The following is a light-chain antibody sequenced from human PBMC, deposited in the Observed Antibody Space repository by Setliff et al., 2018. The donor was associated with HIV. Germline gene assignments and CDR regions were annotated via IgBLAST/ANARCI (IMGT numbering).Light chain of an antibody. Sequence: QSVLAQAVSVSGSPGQSITMSCTGTRSDVGGYNYVSWYQQHPGKAPKLMIYDVSNRPSGVSNRFSGSKSGNTASLTISGLQAEDEADYYCSSYTSTSTLCVFGTGTKVTVL. CDR2: DVS. CDR3: SSYTSTSTLCV. J-gene: IGLJ1*01. CDR1: RSDVGGYNY. V-gene: IGLV2-14*03.